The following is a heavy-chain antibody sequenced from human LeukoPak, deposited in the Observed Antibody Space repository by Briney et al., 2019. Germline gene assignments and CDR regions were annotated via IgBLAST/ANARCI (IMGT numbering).Heavy chain of an antibody. D-gene: IGHD3-10*01. Sequence: GGSLRLSCAASGFTFSSYAMSWVRQAPGKGLEWVSAISGSGGSTYYADSVKGRFTISRDNSKNTLYLQMNSLRAEDTAVYYSANPRSLYYYGSGSYWNFDYWGQGTLVTVSS. CDR3: ANPRSLYYYGSGSYWNFDY. CDR1: GFTFSSYA. J-gene: IGHJ4*02. V-gene: IGHV3-23*01. CDR2: ISGSGGST.